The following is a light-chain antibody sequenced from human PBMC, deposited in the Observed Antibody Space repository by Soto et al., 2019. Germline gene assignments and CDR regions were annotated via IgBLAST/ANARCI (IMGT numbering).Light chain of an antibody. CDR1: QGISSY. CDR3: QQFNSYPYT. V-gene: IGKV1-9*01. J-gene: IGKJ2*01. CDR2: AAS. Sequence: DIQLTQSPSFLSASVGDRVTITCRASQGISSYLAWYQQKPGKPPNLLIYAASTLQSGVPSRFSGSGFGTEXXLTIXSLQPEDFASYYCQQFNSYPYTFGQGTKLESK.